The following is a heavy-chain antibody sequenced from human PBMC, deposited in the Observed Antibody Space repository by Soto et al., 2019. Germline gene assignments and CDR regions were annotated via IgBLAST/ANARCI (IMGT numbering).Heavy chain of an antibody. J-gene: IGHJ5*02. Sequence: QVQLQESGPGLVKPSGTLCLTCAVSGGSLSSTHWWSWVRQPPRKGLEWIGDIYHTGSTNYNPSLKSRVTISVDKSNNQFSLNLSSVTAADTAVYYCARDPYYYGSGDKGGFDPWGQGTLVIVSS. CDR1: GGSLSSTHW. V-gene: IGHV4-4*02. CDR3: ARDPYYYGSGDKGGFDP. D-gene: IGHD3-10*01. CDR2: IYHTGST.